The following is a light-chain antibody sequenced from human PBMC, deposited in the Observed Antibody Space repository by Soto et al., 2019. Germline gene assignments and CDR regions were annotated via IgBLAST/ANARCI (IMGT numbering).Light chain of an antibody. Sequence: DAVMTQSPLSLPVTLGQPASISCRSSQSLVYSDGTTYLNWFQQSPGQSPGRLIYKVSNRDSGVPDRLAGSRSCTDLTLKISSVEAEDVGFYYCMQGTHLPTVGGGTKVDIK. CDR3: MQGTHLPT. CDR2: KVS. J-gene: IGKJ4*01. CDR1: QSLVYSDGTTY. V-gene: IGKV2-30*01.